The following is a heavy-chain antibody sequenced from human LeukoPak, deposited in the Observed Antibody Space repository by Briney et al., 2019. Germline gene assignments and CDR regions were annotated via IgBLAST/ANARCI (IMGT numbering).Heavy chain of an antibody. J-gene: IGHJ4*02. Sequence: PGGSLRLSCATSGFIFSNYGMHWVRQAPGKGLEWVAFIRHDASTVYYGDSVKGRFTISRDNSKNTLYLQMNSLRAEDTAVYYCAKWGLAYSNYFDYWGQGTLVTVSS. CDR2: IRHDASTV. CDR3: AKWGLAYSNYFDY. V-gene: IGHV3-30*02. CDR1: GFIFSNYG. D-gene: IGHD4-11*01.